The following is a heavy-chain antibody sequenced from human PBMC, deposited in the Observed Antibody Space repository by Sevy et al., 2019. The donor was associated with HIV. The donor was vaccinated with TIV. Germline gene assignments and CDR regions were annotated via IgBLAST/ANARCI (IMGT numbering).Heavy chain of an antibody. D-gene: IGHD3-22*01. Sequence: SETLSLTCTVSGGSISSYYWSWIRQPPGKGLEWIGYIYYSGSTNYNPSLKSRVTISVDTSKNQFSLKLSSVTAADTAVYYCARGYYDSSGYYPHYYYYYMDVWGKGTPVTVSS. V-gene: IGHV4-59*01. J-gene: IGHJ6*03. CDR3: ARGYYDSSGYYPHYYYYYMDV. CDR1: GGSISSYY. CDR2: IYYSGST.